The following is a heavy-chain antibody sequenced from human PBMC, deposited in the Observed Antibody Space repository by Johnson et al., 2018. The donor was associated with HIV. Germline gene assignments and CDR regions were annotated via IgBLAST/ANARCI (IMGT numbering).Heavy chain of an antibody. J-gene: IGHJ3*01. CDR2: IRYDGSNK. V-gene: IGHV3-30*02. Sequence: QVLLVESGGGVVQPGGSLRLSCAASGFTFSSYGMHWVRQAPGKGLEWVAFIRYDGSNKYHADSVKGRFTISRDNSKNTLYLQMNSLRAEDTAVYYCARKKLQYYDSSGYYDHAFDVWGQGTMVTVSS. CDR3: ARKKLQYYDSSGYYDHAFDV. D-gene: IGHD3-22*01. CDR1: GFTFSSYG.